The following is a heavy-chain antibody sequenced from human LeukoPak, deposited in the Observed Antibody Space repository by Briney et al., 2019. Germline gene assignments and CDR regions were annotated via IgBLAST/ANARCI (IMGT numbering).Heavy chain of an antibody. CDR2: IWYDGSDK. J-gene: IGHJ4*02. D-gene: IGHD2-15*01. CDR1: GFIFNTYA. CDR3: ARDGCSGGSCYGIDY. V-gene: IGHV3-33*08. Sequence: GGSLRLSCAASGFIFNTYAMSWVRQAPGKGLEWVAVIWYDGSDKYYADSVKGRFTISRDNSKNTLYLQMNSLRAEDTAVYYCARDGCSGGSCYGIDYWGQGTLVTVSS.